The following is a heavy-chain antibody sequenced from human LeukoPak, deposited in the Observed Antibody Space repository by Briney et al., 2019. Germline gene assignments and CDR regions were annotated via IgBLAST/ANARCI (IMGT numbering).Heavy chain of an antibody. Sequence: ASVKVSCKASGGTFSSYAISWVRQAPGQGLEWMGGIIPIFGTANYAQKFQGRVTITADESTSTAYMELSSLRSEDTAVYYCAREGDSRGSPYYYYGMDVWGQGTTVTVSS. CDR3: AREGDSRGSPYYYYGMDV. D-gene: IGHD4-23*01. V-gene: IGHV1-69*13. J-gene: IGHJ6*02. CDR2: IIPIFGTA. CDR1: GGTFSSYA.